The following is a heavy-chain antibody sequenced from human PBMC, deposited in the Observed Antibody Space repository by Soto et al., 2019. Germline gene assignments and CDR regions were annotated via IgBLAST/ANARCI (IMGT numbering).Heavy chain of an antibody. CDR2: INHSGST. J-gene: IGHJ6*02. D-gene: IGHD3-3*01. Sequence: SETLSLTCAVYGGSFSGYYWSWIRQPPGKGLEWIGEINHSGSTNYNPSLKSRVTISVDTSKNQLSLKLSSVTAADTAVYYCARLFGVEPSVYYYYGMDVWGQGTTVTVSS. V-gene: IGHV4-34*01. CDR3: ARLFGVEPSVYYYYGMDV. CDR1: GGSFSGYY.